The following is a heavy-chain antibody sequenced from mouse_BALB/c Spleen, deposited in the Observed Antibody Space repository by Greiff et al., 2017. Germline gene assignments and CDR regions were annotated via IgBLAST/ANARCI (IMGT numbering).Heavy chain of an antibody. V-gene: IGHV7-3*02. J-gene: IGHJ4*01. CDR2: IRNKANGYTT. Sequence: EVQRVESGGGLVQPGGSLRLSCATSGFTFTDYYMSWVRQPPGKALEWLGFIRNKANGYTTEYSASVKGRFTISRDNSQSILYLQMNTLRAEDSATYYSAKGSSYSAMDYWGQGTSVTVSS. CDR3: AKGSSYSAMDY. D-gene: IGHD1-1*01. CDR1: GFTFTDYY.